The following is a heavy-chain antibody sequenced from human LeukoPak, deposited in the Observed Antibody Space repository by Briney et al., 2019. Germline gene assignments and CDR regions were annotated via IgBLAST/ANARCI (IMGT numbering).Heavy chain of an antibody. J-gene: IGHJ3*02. Sequence: GGSLRLSCAASGFTFSSYAMHWVRQAPGKGLEWVAVISYDGSNKYYADSVKGRFTISRDNSKNTLYLQMNSLRAEDTAVYYCARVLRPNYYDSSGAQGAFDIWGQGTMVTVSS. CDR2: ISYDGSNK. D-gene: IGHD3-22*01. CDR1: GFTFSSYA. V-gene: IGHV3-30-3*01. CDR3: ARVLRPNYYDSSGAQGAFDI.